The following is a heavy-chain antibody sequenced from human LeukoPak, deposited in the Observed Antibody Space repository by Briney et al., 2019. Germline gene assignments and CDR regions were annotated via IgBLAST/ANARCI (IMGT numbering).Heavy chain of an antibody. D-gene: IGHD1-26*01. CDR2: INPNSGGT. J-gene: IGHJ5*02. V-gene: IGHV1-2*02. CDR3: ARDNSVGDVAWWFDP. CDR1: GYTFTGYY. Sequence: ASVKVSCKASGYTFTGYYMHWVRQAPGQGLEWMGWINPNSGGTNYAQKFQRRVTMTRDTSISTDYMELSSLRSEDTAVYYCARDNSVGDVAWWFDPWGQGTLVTVSS.